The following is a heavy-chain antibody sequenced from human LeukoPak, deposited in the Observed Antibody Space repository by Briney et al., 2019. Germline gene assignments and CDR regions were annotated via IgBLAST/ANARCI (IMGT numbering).Heavy chain of an antibody. Sequence: GGSLRLSCAASGFTFSSYWMSWVRQAPGKGLEWVANIKQDGSEKYYVDSVKGRFTISRDNAKNSLYLQMNSLRAEDTAVYYCARDHEVPPSYKFRALWWNSSPKYNDYWGQGTLVTVSS. CDR3: ARDHEVPPSYKFRALWWNSSPKYNDY. J-gene: IGHJ4*02. V-gene: IGHV3-7*01. CDR2: IKQDGSEK. D-gene: IGHD2-21*01. CDR1: GFTFSSYW.